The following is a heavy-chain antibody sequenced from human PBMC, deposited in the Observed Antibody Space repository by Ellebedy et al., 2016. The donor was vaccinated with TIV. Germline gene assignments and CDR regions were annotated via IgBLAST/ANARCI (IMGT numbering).Heavy chain of an antibody. CDR2: ISSGGSTK. V-gene: IGHV3-30-3*01. CDR3: SRFDIGFCRNTNTGCFDL. CDR1: GFTFTNYA. Sequence: GGSLRLXXAASGFTFTNYAMHWVRQAPGKGLEWITNISSGGSTKYYADSVRGRFTISRDNSNNTLYLQMSSLGSEDTAVYYCSRFDIGFCRNTNTGCFDLWGQGTLVTVSS. D-gene: IGHD2-2*01. J-gene: IGHJ4*02.